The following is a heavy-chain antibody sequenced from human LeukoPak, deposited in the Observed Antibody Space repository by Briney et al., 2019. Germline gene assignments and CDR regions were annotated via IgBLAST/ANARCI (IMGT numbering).Heavy chain of an antibody. V-gene: IGHV4-61*02. D-gene: IGHD4-11*01. CDR3: VRVPTTVDNYYMDV. Sequence: SQTLSLTCTVSGGSIGSGTYYWTWLRQPAGKGLEWIGRFYTGGSTNYNPSLRSRVSISLDMSKNQFSLKMSFVTAADTAVYYCVRVPTTVDNYYMDVWGKGTTVTVSS. J-gene: IGHJ6*03. CDR2: FYTGGST. CDR1: GGSIGSGTYY.